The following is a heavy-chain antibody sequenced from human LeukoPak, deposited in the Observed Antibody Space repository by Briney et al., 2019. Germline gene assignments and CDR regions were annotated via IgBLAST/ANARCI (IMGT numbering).Heavy chain of an antibody. D-gene: IGHD3-10*01. J-gene: IGHJ3*02. CDR2: ISGSGGST. CDR1: GFTFSSYA. CDR3: AKDQTTYYYGSGSYDDAFGI. V-gene: IGHV3-23*01. Sequence: PGGSLRLSCAASGFTFSSYAMSWVRQAPGKGLEWVSAISGSGGSTYYADSVKGRFTISRDNSKNTLYLQMNSLRAEDTAVYYCAKDQTTYYYGSGSYDDAFGIWGQGTMVTVSS.